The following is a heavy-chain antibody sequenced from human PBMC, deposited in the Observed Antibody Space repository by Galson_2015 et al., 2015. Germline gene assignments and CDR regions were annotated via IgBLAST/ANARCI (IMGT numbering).Heavy chain of an antibody. CDR3: AKDQIDYDSSGYTEYYYYYYGMDV. Sequence: SLRLSCAASGFTFSSYAMSWVRQAPGKGLEWVSAISGSGGSTYYADSVKGRFTISRGNSKNTLYLQMNSLRAEDTAVYYCAKDQIDYDSSGYTEYYYYYYGMDVWGQGTTVTVSS. CDR2: ISGSGGST. CDR1: GFTFSSYA. J-gene: IGHJ6*02. D-gene: IGHD3-22*01. V-gene: IGHV3-23*01.